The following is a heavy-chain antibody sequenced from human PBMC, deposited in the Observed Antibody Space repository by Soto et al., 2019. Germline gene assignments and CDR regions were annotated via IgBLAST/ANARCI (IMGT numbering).Heavy chain of an antibody. CDR2: IYHSGST. V-gene: IGHV4-30-2*01. CDR1: GASISSGRYS. J-gene: IGHJ4*02. CDR3: AKVQESITGTTGYFDY. Sequence: SDTLSLTCALSGASISSGRYSWRWIRQPTGKGLEWIGYIYHSGSTYYNPSHKSRVTISVDRSKNQFSLKLSSVTAADTAVYYCAKVQESITGTTGYFDYWGQGTLVTVSS. D-gene: IGHD1-7*01.